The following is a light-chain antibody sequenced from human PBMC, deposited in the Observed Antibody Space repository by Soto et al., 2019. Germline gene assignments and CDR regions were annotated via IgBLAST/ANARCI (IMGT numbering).Light chain of an antibody. V-gene: IGLV4-69*01. J-gene: IGLJ3*02. CDR3: QTWGTGIPWV. Sequence: QPVLTQSPSASASLGASVKLTCTLSSGHSSYSIALHQQQPEKGPRYLMKLNSDGSHSKGDGIPDRFSGSSSGAERYLTISSLQSEDEADYYCQTWGTGIPWVFGGGTKLTVL. CDR2: LNSDGSH. CDR1: SGHSSYS.